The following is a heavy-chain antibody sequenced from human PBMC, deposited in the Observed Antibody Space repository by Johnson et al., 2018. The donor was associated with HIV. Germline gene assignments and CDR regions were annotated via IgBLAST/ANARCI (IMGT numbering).Heavy chain of an antibody. CDR3: ARGGRAKDAFDI. V-gene: IGHV3-11*04. CDR1: GFTFSDYY. J-gene: IGHJ3*02. Sequence: QMLLVESGGGLVKPGGSLRLSCAASGFTFSDYYMSWIRQAPGKGLEWVSYISSSGSTIYYADSVKGRFTISMDNAKNSLYLQMNSLRAEDTALHYCARGGRAKDAFDIWGQGTMVTVSS. D-gene: IGHD3-16*01. CDR2: ISSSGSTI.